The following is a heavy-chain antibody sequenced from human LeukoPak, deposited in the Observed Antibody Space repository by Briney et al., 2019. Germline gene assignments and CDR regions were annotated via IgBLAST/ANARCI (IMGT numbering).Heavy chain of an antibody. D-gene: IGHD6-19*01. Sequence: GGSLGLSCAASGFTFDDYAMHWVRQAPGKGLEWVSGISWNSGSIGYADSVKGRFTISRDNAKNSLYLQMNSLRAEDTALYYCAKEGSIAVAGHISGGWFDPWGQGTLVTVSS. V-gene: IGHV3-9*01. CDR1: GFTFDDYA. CDR3: AKEGSIAVAGHISGGWFDP. J-gene: IGHJ5*02. CDR2: ISWNSGSI.